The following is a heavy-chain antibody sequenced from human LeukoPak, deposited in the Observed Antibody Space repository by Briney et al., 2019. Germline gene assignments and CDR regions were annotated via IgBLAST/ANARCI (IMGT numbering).Heavy chain of an antibody. Sequence: ASVKVSCKASGYTFRIHDINWVRQAPGHGLEWMGWVSPKTGRTGYAQKSQGRVYMTTNASLSTAYMELSSLRSDDTAVYFCARESERNDGWFDPWGQGTLVTVSS. D-gene: IGHD1-1*01. CDR2: VSPKTGRT. CDR3: ARESERNDGWFDP. J-gene: IGHJ5*02. CDR1: GYTFRIHD. V-gene: IGHV1-8*01.